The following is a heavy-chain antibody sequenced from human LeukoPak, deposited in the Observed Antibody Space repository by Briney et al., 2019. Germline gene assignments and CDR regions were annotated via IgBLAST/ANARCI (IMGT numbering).Heavy chain of an antibody. CDR1: GGSIRSGRFY. J-gene: IGHJ4*02. V-gene: IGHV4-39*01. CDR2: IYYSGST. D-gene: IGHD6-19*01. Sequence: KASETLSLTCTVSGGSIRSGRFYWGWIRQPPGKGLEWIGSIYYSGSTYYNASLKSRGTISVDTSKNQFSLKLNSVPAADTAVYFCARQVVAVAGTGYFDYWGQGTLVTVSS. CDR3: ARQVVAVAGTGYFDY.